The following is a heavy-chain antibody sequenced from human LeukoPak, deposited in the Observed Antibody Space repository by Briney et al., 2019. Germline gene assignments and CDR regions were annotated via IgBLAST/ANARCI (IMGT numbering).Heavy chain of an antibody. V-gene: IGHV1-24*01. CDR1: GYTLTQLS. J-gene: IGHJ4*02. D-gene: IGHD6-13*01. Sequence: ASVTVSCKVSGYTLTQLSMHWVRQAPGKGLEWMGGYDPEDSETIYAQKFQGRVTMTEDTSTDTAYMELSSLRSEDTAVYYCATDPSSSWYEFDYWGQGTLVTVSS. CDR3: ATDPSSSWYEFDY. CDR2: YDPEDSET.